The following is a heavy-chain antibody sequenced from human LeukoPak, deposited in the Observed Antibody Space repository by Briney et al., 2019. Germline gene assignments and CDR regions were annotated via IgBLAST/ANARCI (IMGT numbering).Heavy chain of an antibody. J-gene: IGHJ4*02. CDR2: IRYDGSNK. CDR1: ALTFSSYA. Sequence: GGSLRLSCAASALTFSSYAMHWVRQAPGKGLEWVAFIRYDGSNKYYADSVKGRFTISRDNSKNTLYLQMNSLRAEDTAVYYCAKDRRVGATGFDYWGQGTLVTVSS. D-gene: IGHD1-26*01. CDR3: AKDRRVGATGFDY. V-gene: IGHV3-30*02.